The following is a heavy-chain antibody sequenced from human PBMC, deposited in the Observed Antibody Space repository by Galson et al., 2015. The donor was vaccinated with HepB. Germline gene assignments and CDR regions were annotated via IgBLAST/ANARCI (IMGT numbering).Heavy chain of an antibody. D-gene: IGHD1-26*01. CDR3: ANCLLREHRYFHH. V-gene: IGHV3-23*01. J-gene: IGHJ1*01. CDR1: GFTFSDYA. CDR2: ISGSGTGT. Sequence: SLRLSCAASGFTFSDYAMSWVRQAPGNGLEWVSTISGSGTGTYYADSVKGRFTISRDNTKNTVYMDMNILTAEDTAVYYCANCLLREHRYFHHWGQGTLVTVSS.